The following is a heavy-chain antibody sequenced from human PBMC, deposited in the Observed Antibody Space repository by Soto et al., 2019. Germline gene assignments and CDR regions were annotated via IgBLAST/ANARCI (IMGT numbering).Heavy chain of an antibody. D-gene: IGHD3-9*01. CDR3: AKDRVLRYFDWLEVDY. CDR2: ISYDGSNK. J-gene: IGHJ4*02. CDR1: GFTFSSYG. V-gene: IGHV3-30*18. Sequence: QVQLVESGGGVVQPGRSLRLSCAASGFTFSSYGMHWVRQAPGKGLEWVAVISYDGSNKYYADSVKGRFTISRDNSKNSLYLQMNSLRAEDKAVYYCAKDRVLRYFDWLEVDYWGQGTLVTVSS.